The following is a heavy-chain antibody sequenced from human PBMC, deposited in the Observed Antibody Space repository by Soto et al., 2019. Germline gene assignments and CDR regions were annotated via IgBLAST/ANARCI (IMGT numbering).Heavy chain of an antibody. V-gene: IGHV4-31*03. J-gene: IGHJ4*02. CDR3: ARVVYSNSRKSFDY. D-gene: IGHD1-26*01. CDR2: IYDTGTT. Sequence: SETLSLTCTVSGGSISGGNYYWSWIRQNPGKGLEWIGYIYDTGTTNYNPSLKSRVIISVDTAKNQFSLKVKSVVAADTAVYYCARVVYSNSRKSFDYWGQGTLVTVSS. CDR1: GGSISGGNYY.